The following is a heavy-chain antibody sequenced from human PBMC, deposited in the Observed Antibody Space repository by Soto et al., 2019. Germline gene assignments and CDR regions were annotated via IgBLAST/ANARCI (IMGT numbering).Heavy chain of an antibody. CDR1: GLTVSTHY. CDR3: ARARDSTTGTRINTMDV. Sequence: EVQLVETGGGLIQPGGSLRLSCAASGLTVSTHYLSWARQAPGKGLEWVSIIYSDGRTFYADSVRGRFTISRDSSKNTVYLQMDSLRVDDTAVYYCARARDSTTGTRINTMDVWGQGTTVTVSS. J-gene: IGHJ6*02. CDR2: IYSDGRT. V-gene: IGHV3-53*02. D-gene: IGHD4-4*01.